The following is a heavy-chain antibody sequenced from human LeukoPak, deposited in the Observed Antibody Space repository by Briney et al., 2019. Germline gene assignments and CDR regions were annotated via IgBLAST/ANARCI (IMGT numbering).Heavy chain of an antibody. CDR3: ARDGKAAIHYYYGMDV. D-gene: IGHD2-2*01. Sequence: ASVKVSCKASGGTFSSYAISWVRQAPGQGLEWMGRIIPILGIANYAQKFQGRVTITADKSTSTACMELSSLRSEDTAVYYCARDGKAAIHYYYGMDVWGQGTTVTVSS. V-gene: IGHV1-69*04. J-gene: IGHJ6*02. CDR2: IIPILGIA. CDR1: GGTFSSYA.